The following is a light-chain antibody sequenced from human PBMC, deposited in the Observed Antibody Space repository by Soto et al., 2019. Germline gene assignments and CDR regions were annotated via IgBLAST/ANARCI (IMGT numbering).Light chain of an antibody. CDR2: DAS. CDR3: KQFHISRK. J-gene: IGKJ1*01. Sequence: EIGMTQSPATLSVSPAEIVTLSCSASQSVTSNLAWYQQKPGQVPRLLIYDASNRATGIPARFSGSGSGTDFTLTITGLEPEDFAVYYCKQFHISRKFGQGTKVDIK. CDR1: QSVTSN. V-gene: IGKV3D-15*01.